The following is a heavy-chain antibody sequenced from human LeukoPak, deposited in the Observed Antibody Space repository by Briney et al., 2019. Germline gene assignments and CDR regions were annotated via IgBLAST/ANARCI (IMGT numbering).Heavy chain of an antibody. V-gene: IGHV3-66*01. J-gene: IGHJ5*01. CDR2: IYSGDNT. CDR3: VYWFDS. Sequence: GGSLRLSCAASGFTVSSNYMSWVRQAPGKGLEWVSLIYSGDNTYYADSVKGRFTISRDNSKNTLYLQMNSLRVEDTAVYYCVYWFDSWGRGTLVTVSS. CDR1: GFTVSSNY.